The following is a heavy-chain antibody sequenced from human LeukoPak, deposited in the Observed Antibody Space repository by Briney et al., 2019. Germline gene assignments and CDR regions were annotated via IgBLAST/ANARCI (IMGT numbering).Heavy chain of an antibody. D-gene: IGHD5-24*01. V-gene: IGHV4-39*01. CDR1: GGSISNNNYY. CDR3: NYGYRGFFDY. CDR2: IYYSGNT. J-gene: IGHJ4*02. Sequence: SETLSLTCTVSGGSISNNNYYWGWIRQPPGKGLEWIGSIYYSGNTYYNPSLKSRVTISVDTSKNQFSLTLTSVTAADTAVYCANYGYRGFFDYWGQGTLVTVSS.